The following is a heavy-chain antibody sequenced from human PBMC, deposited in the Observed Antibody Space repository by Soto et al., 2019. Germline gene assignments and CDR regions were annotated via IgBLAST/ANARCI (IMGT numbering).Heavy chain of an antibody. CDR3: ARTHTRGYDFWSGYPSYYYYGMDV. CDR2: IYYSGST. CDR1: GGSISSSSYY. D-gene: IGHD3-3*01. V-gene: IGHV4-39*01. J-gene: IGHJ6*02. Sequence: PSETLSLTCTVSGGSISSSSYYWGWIRQPPGKGLEWIGSIYYSGSTYYNPSLKSRVTISVDTSKNQFPLKLSSVTAADTAVYYCARTHTRGYDFWSGYPSYYYYGMDVWGQGTTVAVSS.